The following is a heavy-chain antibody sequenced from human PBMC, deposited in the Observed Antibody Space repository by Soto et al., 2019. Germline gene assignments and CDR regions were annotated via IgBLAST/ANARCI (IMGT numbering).Heavy chain of an antibody. D-gene: IGHD3-10*01. CDR2: INHSGST. CDR1: GGSFSGYY. Sequence: SETLSLTCAVYGGSFSGYYWSWIRQPPGKGLEWIGGINHSGSTNYNPSLKSRVTISVDTSKNQFSLKLSSVTAADTAVYYCARLGITMVRGVIRRNWFDPWGQGTLVTVSS. J-gene: IGHJ5*02. CDR3: ARLGITMVRGVIRRNWFDP. V-gene: IGHV4-34*01.